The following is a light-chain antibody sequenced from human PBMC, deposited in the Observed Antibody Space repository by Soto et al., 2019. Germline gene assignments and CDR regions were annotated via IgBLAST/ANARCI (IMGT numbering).Light chain of an antibody. CDR2: LEGSGDY. CDR3: ETWDSNSVI. V-gene: IGLV4-60*03. J-gene: IGLJ2*01. CDR1: SGHSSYI. Sequence: QLVLTQSSSASASLGSSVKLTCTLSSGHSSYIIAWHQQQPGKAPRHLMKLEGSGDYNKGSGVPDRFSGSSSGADRYLTISSLQSEDEADYYCETWDSNSVIFGGGTKVTVL.